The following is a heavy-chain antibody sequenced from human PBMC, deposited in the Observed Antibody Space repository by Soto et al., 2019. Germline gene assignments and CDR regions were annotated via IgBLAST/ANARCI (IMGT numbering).Heavy chain of an antibody. CDR2: VYYSGST. CDR1: GGSITNYY. J-gene: IGHJ4*01. D-gene: IGHD5-12*01. Sequence: PSETLSLTCTISGGSITNYYCSWIRQPPGKGLEWIGYVYYSGSTKYNPSLESRVNISADTSKNQFSLRVTSGTAAATAVPYCGKYPRSDADGYTLYCWGQGILVTVSS. CDR3: GKYPRSDADGYTLYC. V-gene: IGHV4-59*01.